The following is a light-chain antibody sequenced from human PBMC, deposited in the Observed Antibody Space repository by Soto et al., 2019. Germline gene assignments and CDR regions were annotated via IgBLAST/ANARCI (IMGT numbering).Light chain of an antibody. Sequence: IQLTQSPSTLSASVGDRVTITCRASQSISSWLAWYQQKPGKAPKLLIYKASSLESGVPSRFSGSGSGTEFTLTINSLQSEDFAVYYCQQYNNWPRTFGQGTKVDIK. V-gene: IGKV1-5*03. CDR2: KAS. CDR3: QQYNNWPRT. CDR1: QSISSW. J-gene: IGKJ1*01.